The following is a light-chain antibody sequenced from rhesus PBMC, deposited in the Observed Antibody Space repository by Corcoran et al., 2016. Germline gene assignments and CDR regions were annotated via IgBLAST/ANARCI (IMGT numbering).Light chain of an antibody. CDR3: QQYYSLPWT. J-gene: IGKJ1*01. Sequence: DIQMTQSPSSLSASVGDRVTITCRASQGITNDLAWYQQKPGETPKLLIYEASTLPSGIPSRFSGSGSGTDFTLTISSLHSEDFATFYCQQYYSLPWTFGLGTKLDIQ. CDR2: EAS. CDR1: QGITND. V-gene: IGKV1-25*01.